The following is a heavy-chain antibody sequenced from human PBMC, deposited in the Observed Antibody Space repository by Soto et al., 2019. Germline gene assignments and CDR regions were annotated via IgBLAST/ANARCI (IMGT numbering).Heavy chain of an antibody. Sequence: SVNVSCQAARYSFSSYDINWVRRATGQGLEWMGWMNHNRGNTEYAHKFQGRVTMTSNTSISTAYMEMSSLRSDDTAVYYGAREVYSRSYGSRRNWLDPWGQGTLVTVSS. CDR1: RYSFSSYD. CDR3: AREVYSRSYGSRRNWLDP. D-gene: IGHD6-6*01. V-gene: IGHV1-8*01. CDR2: MNHNRGNT. J-gene: IGHJ5*02.